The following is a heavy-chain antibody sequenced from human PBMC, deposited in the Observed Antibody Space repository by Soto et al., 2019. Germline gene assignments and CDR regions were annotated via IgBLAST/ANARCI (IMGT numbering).Heavy chain of an antibody. V-gene: IGHV3-13*01. CDR2: IGTAGDT. Sequence: GGSLRLSCAASGFTFSSYDMHWVRQATGKGLEWVSAIGTAGDTYYPGSVKGRFTISRENAKNSLYLQMNSLRAGDTAVYYCARNNGDYGFEGGDAFDIWGQGTMVTVSS. D-gene: IGHD4-17*01. CDR3: ARNNGDYGFEGGDAFDI. CDR1: GFTFSSYD. J-gene: IGHJ3*02.